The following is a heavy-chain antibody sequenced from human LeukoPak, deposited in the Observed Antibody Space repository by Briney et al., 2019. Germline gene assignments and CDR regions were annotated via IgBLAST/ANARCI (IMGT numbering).Heavy chain of an antibody. Sequence: GGSLRLSCAASGFTFSSYSMNWVRQAPGKGLEWVSSISSSSSYIYYADSVKGRFTISRDNAKNSLYLQMNSLRAEDTAVYYCARDAGEYYDFWSGFGWFDPWGQGTLVTVS. D-gene: IGHD3-3*01. CDR3: ARDAGEYYDFWSGFGWFDP. CDR2: ISSSSSYI. J-gene: IGHJ5*02. CDR1: GFTFSSYS. V-gene: IGHV3-21*01.